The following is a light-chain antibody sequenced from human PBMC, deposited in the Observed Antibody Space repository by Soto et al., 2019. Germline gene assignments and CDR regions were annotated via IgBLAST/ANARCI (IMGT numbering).Light chain of an antibody. Sequence: EIVMTQSPATLSVSPGERFTLSCRASQSVSASLAWYQQKPGQSPRLLIYGTSNRATGIPARFSGSGSGTEFTLTISRLKPEDFAVYYCQQYGSSPPPWTFGQGTKV. J-gene: IGKJ1*01. V-gene: IGKV3-15*01. CDR3: QQYGSSPPPWT. CDR2: GTS. CDR1: QSVSAS.